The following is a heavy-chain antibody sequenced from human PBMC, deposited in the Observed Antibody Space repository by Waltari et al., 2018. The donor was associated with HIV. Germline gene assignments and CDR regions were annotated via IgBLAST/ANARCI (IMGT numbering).Heavy chain of an antibody. CDR1: GFTFSDYW. CDR2: INSDGSST. V-gene: IGHV3-74*01. J-gene: IGHJ4*01. D-gene: IGHD2-15*01. Sequence: EVQVAESGGGVVQPGGSLRLSCAASGFTFSDYWMTWVRKVPGKGLVWVARINSDGSSTSYADSAKGRLTISRDNAKNTLYLQMNSLRAEDTAVYYCARAGGNCTGGSCSLLTDYWGQGTLVTVSS. CDR3: ARAGGNCTGGSCSLLTDY.